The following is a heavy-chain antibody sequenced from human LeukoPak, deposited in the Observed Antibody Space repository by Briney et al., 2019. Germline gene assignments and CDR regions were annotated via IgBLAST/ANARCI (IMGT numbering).Heavy chain of an antibody. CDR2: ISGSGGST. V-gene: IGHV3-23*01. J-gene: IGHJ6*01. CDR3: AKEGLATAPERLYHYGMDV. D-gene: IGHD6-13*01. CDR1: GFTFSSYA. Sequence: GGSLRLSCAASGFTFSSYAMSWVRQAPGKGLEWVSAISGSGGSTYYADSVKGRFTISRDNSKNMLYLQMNSLRAEDTAVYYCAKEGLATAPERLYHYGMDVWGKGPRSPSPQ.